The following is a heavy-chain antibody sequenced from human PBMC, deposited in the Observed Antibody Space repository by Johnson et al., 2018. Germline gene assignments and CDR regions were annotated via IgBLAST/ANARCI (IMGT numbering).Heavy chain of an antibody. Sequence: QVQLVQSGAEVKKPGASVKVSCKASGYTLTSYYMHWVRQAPAQGLEWMGIINPSGGSTSYAQKFQGRVTMTRDTSTSTVSMELSSLRSEDPAGYYCAKPPSELLTGQTQLPNWNYVSEYFQHWGQGTLVTVSS. D-gene: IGHD1-7*01. CDR3: AKPPSELLTGQTQLPNWNYVSEYFQH. J-gene: IGHJ1*01. V-gene: IGHV1-46*01. CDR2: INPSGGST. CDR1: GYTLTSYY.